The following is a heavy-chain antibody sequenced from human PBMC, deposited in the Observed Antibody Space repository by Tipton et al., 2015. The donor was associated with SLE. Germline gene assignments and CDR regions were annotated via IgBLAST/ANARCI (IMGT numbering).Heavy chain of an antibody. J-gene: IGHJ4*02. CDR1: GFSFSGYG. Sequence: SGFSFSGYGMHWVRQAPGKGLEWVAVVFHDGNNKYYADSVKGRFTISRDNSENTLFLQMNSLRAEDTAVYYCARGRIAVAGNHFDYWGQGTLVTVFS. D-gene: IGHD6-19*01. CDR3: ARGRIAVAGNHFDY. CDR2: VFHDGNNK. V-gene: IGHV3-30*03.